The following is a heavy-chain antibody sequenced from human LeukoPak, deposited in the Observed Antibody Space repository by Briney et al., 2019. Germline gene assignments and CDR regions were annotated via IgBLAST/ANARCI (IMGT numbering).Heavy chain of an antibody. D-gene: IGHD5-12*01. V-gene: IGHV3-23*01. CDR1: GFTFSSYA. J-gene: IGHJ4*02. CDR2: ITDAVGST. Sequence: GGSLRLSCAASGFTFSSYAMSWVRQAPGKGLEWVSAITDAVGSTHYADSVKGRFTISSDNSKNTVYLQMNSLRPEDMAVYYCAKEIFSGLLYIDYWGQGTLVTVSS. CDR3: AKEIFSGLLYIDY.